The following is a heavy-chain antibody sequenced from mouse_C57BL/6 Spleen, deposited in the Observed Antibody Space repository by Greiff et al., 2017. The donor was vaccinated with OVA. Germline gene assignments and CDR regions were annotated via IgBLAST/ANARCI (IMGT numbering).Heavy chain of an antibody. V-gene: IGHV7-4*01. Sequence: EVQGVESGGGLVQPGASLRLSCAASGFTFTDYYMSWVRQPPGKAPEWLALIRNKANGYTTEYTASVKGRFTISRDNSQNILYLQMNTLRAEDSATYYCVKAVVGRGYYAMDYWGQGTSVTVSS. CDR1: GFTFTDYY. D-gene: IGHD4-1*01. CDR3: VKAVVGRGYYAMDY. CDR2: IRNKANGYTT. J-gene: IGHJ4*01.